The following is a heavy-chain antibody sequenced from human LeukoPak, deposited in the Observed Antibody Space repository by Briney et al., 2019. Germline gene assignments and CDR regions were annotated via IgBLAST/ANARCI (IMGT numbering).Heavy chain of an antibody. CDR3: ARDRRSYYYDSSGYYHHDAFDI. CDR1: GGTFTSYD. V-gene: IGHV1-69*05. Sequence: ASVTVSFKGSGGTFTSYDISWVRQAPGQGLEWMGGIILIFGTATYAQKFHGRVTITTDESTSTAYMELRSLRSEDTAVYYCARDRRSYYYDSSGYYHHDAFDIWGQGTMVTVCS. D-gene: IGHD3-22*01. J-gene: IGHJ3*02. CDR2: IILIFGTA.